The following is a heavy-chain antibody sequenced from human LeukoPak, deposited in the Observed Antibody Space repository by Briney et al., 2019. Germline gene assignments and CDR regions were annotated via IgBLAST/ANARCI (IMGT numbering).Heavy chain of an antibody. CDR2: VYHGGSS. CDR3: ARRVGSSDCFDY. J-gene: IGHJ4*02. V-gene: IGHV4-38-2*02. CDR1: GYSISSGFY. Sequence: PSETLSLTCTVSGYSISSGFYWGWIQQPPGKGLEWIGNVYHGGSSYYNPSLKSRVTISVDTSKNQFSLNLYSVTAADTAVYYCARRVGSSDCFDYWGQGTLVTVSS. D-gene: IGHD6-6*01.